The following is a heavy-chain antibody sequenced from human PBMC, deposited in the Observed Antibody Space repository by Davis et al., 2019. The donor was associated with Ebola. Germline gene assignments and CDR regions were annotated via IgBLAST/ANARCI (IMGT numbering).Heavy chain of an antibody. CDR2: IDPDGSIT. Sequence: GGSLRLSCATSGFTFSSYWMHWVRQVPGKGLVWVSRIDPDGSITTYADSVKGRFTISRDNAKNTLYLQMKSLTVEDTAVYYCAKNKWPPDYWGQGTLVTVSS. J-gene: IGHJ4*02. CDR3: AKNKWPPDY. D-gene: IGHD5-12*01. CDR1: GFTFSSYW. V-gene: IGHV3-74*01.